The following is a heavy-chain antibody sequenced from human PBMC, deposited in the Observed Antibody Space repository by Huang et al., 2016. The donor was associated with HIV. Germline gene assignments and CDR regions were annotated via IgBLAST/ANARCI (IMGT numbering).Heavy chain of an antibody. V-gene: IGHV3-48*01. CDR2: ISSSGGNI. D-gene: IGHD1-26*01. CDR3: VRDAGGKNF. Sequence: VQLVESGGGLVRPGGSLRLSCAASGFSFESYSMTWVRQAPGKTMEWVAYISSSGGNIYYADSVKGRFTISRDNARNSLFLQLSSLRVEDTAVYHCVRDAGGKNFWGQGTLVSVSS. CDR1: GFSFESYS. J-gene: IGHJ4*02.